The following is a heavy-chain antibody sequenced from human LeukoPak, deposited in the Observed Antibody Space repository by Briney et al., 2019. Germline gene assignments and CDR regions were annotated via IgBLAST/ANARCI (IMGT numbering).Heavy chain of an antibody. J-gene: IGHJ5*02. CDR3: ARRLTQYDCFDP. V-gene: IGHV6-1*01. CDR1: GDSVSSNSVT. D-gene: IGHD2-2*01. Sequence: SQALSLTCAISGDSVSSNSVTWDWIRQSPSRGLEWLGRTYYRSTWYNDYAVSVRGRITVNPDTSKNQFSLHLNSVTPEDTAVYYCARRLTQYDCFDPWGQGILVTVSS. CDR2: TYYRSTWYN.